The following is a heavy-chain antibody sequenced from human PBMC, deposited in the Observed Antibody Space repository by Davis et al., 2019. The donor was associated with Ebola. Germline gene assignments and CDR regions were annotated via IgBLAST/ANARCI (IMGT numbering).Heavy chain of an antibody. CDR2: INPNSGGT. V-gene: IGHV1-2*02. D-gene: IGHD7-27*01. Sequence: AASVKVSCKASGYTFTGYYMHWVRQAPGQGLEWMGWINPNSGGTNYAQKFQGRVTMTRDTSITTAYMELSRLRSDDTAVYYRARDGSTSDQKSGELDYWGQGPLVTVSS. J-gene: IGHJ4*02. CDR1: GYTFTGYY. CDR3: ARDGSTSDQKSGELDY.